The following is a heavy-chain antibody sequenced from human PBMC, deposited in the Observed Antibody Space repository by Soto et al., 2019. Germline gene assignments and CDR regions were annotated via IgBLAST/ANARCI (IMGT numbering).Heavy chain of an antibody. CDR3: ARRGNRFGELFDY. D-gene: IGHD3-10*01. V-gene: IGHV4-39*01. Sequence: SETLSLTCTVSGGSISSSSYYWGWIRQPPGKGLEWIGSIYYSGSTYYNPSLKIRVTISVDTTKNKFSLKLSSVAAADTAVYYCARRGNRFGELFDYWGQGTLVTVSS. CDR1: GGSISSSSYY. J-gene: IGHJ4*02. CDR2: IYYSGST.